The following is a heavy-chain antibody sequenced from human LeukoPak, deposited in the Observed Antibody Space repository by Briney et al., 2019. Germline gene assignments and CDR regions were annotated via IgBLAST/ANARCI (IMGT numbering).Heavy chain of an antibody. CDR1: GFTFGRYS. CDR2: ITHGGDCT. CDR3: AKGACTSTSCPSDY. Sequence: GGSLRLSCAASGFTFGRYSMRWVRQAPGKGLEWVSGITHGGDCTYYADSVKGRFTTSRDNSKHTLYLQMNSLRAEDTAVYYCAKGACTSTSCPSDYWGLGTLVTVSS. D-gene: IGHD2-2*01. J-gene: IGHJ4*02. V-gene: IGHV3-23*01.